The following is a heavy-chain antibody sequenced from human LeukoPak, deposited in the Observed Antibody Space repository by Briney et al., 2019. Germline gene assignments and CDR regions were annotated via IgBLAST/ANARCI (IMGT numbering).Heavy chain of an antibody. D-gene: IGHD3-16*01. J-gene: IGHJ3*02. CDR2: IYHRGST. Sequence: SETLSLTCTVSGYSISSGYHWGWIRQPPGRGLEWIGSIYHRGSTYYNPSLQSRVTISVDTSKNQFSLKLSSVTAADTAVYCCARAPGPGGAFGIWGQGTMVTVSS. V-gene: IGHV4-38-2*02. CDR3: ARAPGPGGAFGI. CDR1: GYSISSGYH.